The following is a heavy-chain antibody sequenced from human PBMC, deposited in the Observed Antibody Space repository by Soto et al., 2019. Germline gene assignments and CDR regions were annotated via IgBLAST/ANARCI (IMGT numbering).Heavy chain of an antibody. J-gene: IGHJ5*02. CDR2: IYYSGFT. CDR1: GGSITSGGYY. CDR3: ARCVFP. Sequence: QVQLQESGPGLVKPSQTLSLTCTVSGGSITSGGYYWSWIRQHPGKVLEWIGYIYYSGFTYYNPSITSRVTISVDTSKNQFPLKLSSVTAADTAVYYCARCVFPWGQATLVTVSS. V-gene: IGHV4-31*03.